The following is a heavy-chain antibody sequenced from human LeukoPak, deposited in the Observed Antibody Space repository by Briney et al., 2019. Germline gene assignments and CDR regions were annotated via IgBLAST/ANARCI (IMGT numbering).Heavy chain of an antibody. CDR1: GFSLSTSGVG. CDR3: ARSGYSYGQNFY. CDR2: IYWNDDK. D-gene: IGHD5-18*01. Sequence: SGPTLVKPTQTLTLICTFSGFSLSTSGVGVGWIRQPPGKALEWLALIYWNDDKRYSPSLKSRLTITKDTSKNQVVLTMTNMDPVDTATYYCARSGYSYGQNFYWGQGTLVTVSS. J-gene: IGHJ4*02. V-gene: IGHV2-5*01.